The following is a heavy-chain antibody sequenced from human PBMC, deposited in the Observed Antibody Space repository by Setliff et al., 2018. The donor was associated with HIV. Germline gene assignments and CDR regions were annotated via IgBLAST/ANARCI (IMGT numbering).Heavy chain of an antibody. V-gene: IGHV1-46*01. CDR1: GYTFTSYY. J-gene: IGHJ4*02. CDR2: INPSGGST. Sequence: ASVKVSCKASGYTFTSYYMHWVRQAPGQGLEWMGIINPSGGSTSYAQRFQGRVTMTRDTSTSTVYMEPSSLRSEDTAVYYCARWYGFHSSSSVLGFWGQGTLVTVSS. D-gene: IGHD6-6*01. CDR3: ARWYGFHSSSSVLGF.